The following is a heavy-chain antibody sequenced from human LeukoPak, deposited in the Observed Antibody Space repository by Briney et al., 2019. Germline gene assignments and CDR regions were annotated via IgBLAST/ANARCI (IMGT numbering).Heavy chain of an antibody. CDR1: GYSISSGYY. CDR3: ARVRTYYYYMDV. J-gene: IGHJ6*03. D-gene: IGHD4-17*01. V-gene: IGHV4-38-2*02. CDR2: IYTSGST. Sequence: PSETLSLTCTVSGYSISSGYYWGWIRQPPGKGLEWIGRIYTSGSTNYNPSLKSRVTMSVDTSKNQFSLKLSSVTAADTAVYYCARVRTYYYYMDVWGKGTTVTISS.